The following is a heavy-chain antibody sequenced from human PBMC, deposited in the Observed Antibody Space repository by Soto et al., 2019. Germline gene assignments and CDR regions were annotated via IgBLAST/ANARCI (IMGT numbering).Heavy chain of an antibody. CDR3: ARDHSSSIPYYGMDV. D-gene: IGHD6-6*01. CDR1: GGSVSSGSYY. CDR2: IYYSGST. V-gene: IGHV4-61*01. Sequence: SETLSLTCTVSGGSVSSGSYYWSWIRQPPGKGLEWIGYIYYSGSTNYNPSLKSRVTISVDTSKNQFSLKLSSVTAADTAVYYCARDHSSSIPYYGMDVWGQGTTVTVSS. J-gene: IGHJ6*02.